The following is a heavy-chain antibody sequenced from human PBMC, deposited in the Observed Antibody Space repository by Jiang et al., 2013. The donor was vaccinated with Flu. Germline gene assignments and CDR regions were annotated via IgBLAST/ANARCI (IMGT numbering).Heavy chain of an antibody. Sequence: VESGAEVKKPGESLKISCKGSGYSFTSYWIGWVRQMPGKGLEAMGIIYPSDSATRYSPSFQGQVTISADKSISTAYLQWSSLKASDTAIYYCARGSGAPLSLYYYYGMDVWGQGTTVTVSS. D-gene: IGHD1-26*01. CDR3: ARGSGAPLSLYYYYGMDV. J-gene: IGHJ6*02. CDR1: GYSFTSYW. CDR2: IYPSDSAT. V-gene: IGHV5-51*01.